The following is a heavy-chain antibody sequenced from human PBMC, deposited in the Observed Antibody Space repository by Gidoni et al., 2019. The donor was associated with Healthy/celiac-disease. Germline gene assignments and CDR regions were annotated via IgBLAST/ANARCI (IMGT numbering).Heavy chain of an antibody. J-gene: IGHJ6*02. CDR2: ISYDGSNK. CDR1: GFTFSSYG. Sequence: QVQLVESGGGVVQPGRSLRLSCAASGFTFSSYGMHWVRQAPGKGLEWVAVISYDGSNKYYADSVKGRFTISRDNSKNTLYLQMNSLRAEDTAVYYCAKDLGYCSGGSCYYLSFYYYGMDVWGQGTTVTVSS. CDR3: AKDLGYCSGGSCYYLSFYYYGMDV. V-gene: IGHV3-30*18. D-gene: IGHD2-15*01.